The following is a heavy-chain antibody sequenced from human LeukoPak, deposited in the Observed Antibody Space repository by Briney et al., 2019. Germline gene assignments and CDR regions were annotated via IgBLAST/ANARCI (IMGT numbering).Heavy chain of an antibody. J-gene: IGHJ4*02. D-gene: IGHD3-22*01. CDR3: ARAEYYYDSSDYSYFPPEDY. CDR1: GYTFSSYA. CDR2: INAGNGNT. V-gene: IGHV1-3*03. Sequence: GASVKVSCKASGYTFSSYAVHWVRQAPGQRLEWMGWINAGNGNTKYSQEFQGRVTITRDTSASTAYMELSSLTSEDMAVYFCARAEYYYDSSDYSYFPPEDYWGQGTLVTVSS.